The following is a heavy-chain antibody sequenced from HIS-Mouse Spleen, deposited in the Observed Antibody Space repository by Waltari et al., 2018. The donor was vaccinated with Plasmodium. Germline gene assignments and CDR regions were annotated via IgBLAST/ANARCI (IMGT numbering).Heavy chain of an antibody. CDR2: INPNSGGT. J-gene: IGHJ1*01. V-gene: IGHV1-2*02. CDR1: GYTFTGYY. CDR3: ARVLGYKAAAGTFVEYFQH. D-gene: IGHD6-13*01. Sequence: QVQLVQSGAEVKKPGASVKVSCKASGYTFTGYYMHWVRQAPGQGLEGMGWINPNSGGTNYAQKFQGRVTMTRDTSISTAYMELGRLRSDDTAVYYCARVLGYKAAAGTFVEYFQHWGQGTLVTVSS.